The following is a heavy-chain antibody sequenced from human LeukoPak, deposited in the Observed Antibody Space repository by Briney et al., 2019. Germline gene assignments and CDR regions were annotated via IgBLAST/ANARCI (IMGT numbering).Heavy chain of an antibody. CDR3: ARDLGPGGYDLGLIY. CDR2: IYTSGST. D-gene: IGHD5-12*01. Sequence: RIYTSGSTNYNPSLKSRVTMSVDTSKNQFSLKLSSVTAADTAVYYCARDLGPGGYDLGLIYWGQGTLVTVSS. J-gene: IGHJ4*02. V-gene: IGHV4-4*07.